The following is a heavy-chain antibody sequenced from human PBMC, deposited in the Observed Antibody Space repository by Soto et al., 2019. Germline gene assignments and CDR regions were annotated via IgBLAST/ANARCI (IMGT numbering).Heavy chain of an antibody. CDR1: GGSMSFYS. V-gene: IGHV4-59*01. CDR2: IHHSGDT. Sequence: QVQLQESGPGLVEPSETLSLTCAVSGGSMSFYSWSWIRQPPGKGLEWIGYIHHSGDTDYNPSLKSRVTISGDRPHNQLSLKLTSVTTADTAVYYCARAHCSNGICYAFDIWGPGTKVTVSS. J-gene: IGHJ3*02. D-gene: IGHD2-8*01. CDR3: ARAHCSNGICYAFDI.